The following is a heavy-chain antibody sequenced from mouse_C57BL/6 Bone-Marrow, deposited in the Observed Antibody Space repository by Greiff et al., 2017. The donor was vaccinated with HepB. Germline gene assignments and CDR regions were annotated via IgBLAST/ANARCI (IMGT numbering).Heavy chain of an antibody. CDR1: GYSFTGYY. V-gene: IGHV1-42*01. CDR2: INPGTGNT. D-gene: IGHD1-1*01. J-gene: IGHJ2*01. Sequence: EVQLQQSGPELVKPGASVKISCKASGYSFTGYYMHWVKQSPENSLEWIGEINPGTGNTNYTQKFKDKATLTVDKSSSSAYMQLKSLTSEESAVYYCTRGTTVFDYWGQGTTLTVSS. CDR3: TRGTTVFDY.